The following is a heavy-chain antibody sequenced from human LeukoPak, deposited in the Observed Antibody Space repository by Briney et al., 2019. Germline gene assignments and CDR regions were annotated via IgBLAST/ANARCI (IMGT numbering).Heavy chain of an antibody. CDR3: ARDLLSGSYPYYFDY. D-gene: IGHD1-26*01. V-gene: IGHV3-30*03. CDR1: GFTFSSYS. CDR2: ISYDGSNK. J-gene: IGHJ4*02. Sequence: GGSLRLSCAASGFTFSSYSMNWVRQAPGKGLEWVAVISYDGSNKYYADSVKGRFTISRDNSKNTLYLQMNSLRAEDTAVYYCARDLLSGSYPYYFDYWGQGTLVTVSS.